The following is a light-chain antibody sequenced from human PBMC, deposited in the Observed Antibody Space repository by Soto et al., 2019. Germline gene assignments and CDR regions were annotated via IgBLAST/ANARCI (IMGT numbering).Light chain of an antibody. V-gene: IGLV4-60*02. CDR2: LEGSGSY. J-gene: IGLJ3*02. CDR1: SGHSSYI. CDR3: ETWDSNTHTV. Sequence: QSVLTQSSSASASLGSSVKLTCTLSSGHSSYIIAWHQQQPGNAPRYLMKLEGSGSYNKGSGVPDRFSGSSSGADRYLTISNLQFEDEADYYCETWDSNTHTVFGGGTKVTVL.